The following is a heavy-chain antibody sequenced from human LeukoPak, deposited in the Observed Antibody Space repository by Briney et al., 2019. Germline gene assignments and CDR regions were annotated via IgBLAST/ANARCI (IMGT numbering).Heavy chain of an antibody. CDR1: GGSISSGSYF. V-gene: IGHV4-61*01. CDR2: IYYSGST. Sequence: SETLSLTCTVSGGSISSGSYFWSWIRQPPGKGLEWIGYIYYSGSTNYNPSLKSRVTISVDTSKNQFSLKLSSVTAADTAVYYCARDRTGMLDYWGQGTLVTVSS. D-gene: IGHD1-14*01. J-gene: IGHJ4*02. CDR3: ARDRTGMLDY.